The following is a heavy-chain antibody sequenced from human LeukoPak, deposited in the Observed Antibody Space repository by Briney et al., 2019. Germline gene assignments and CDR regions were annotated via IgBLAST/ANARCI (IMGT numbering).Heavy chain of an antibody. D-gene: IGHD5-18*01. Sequence: GGSLRLSCAASGFTFSSYAMHWVRQAPGKGLEWVSVIYSGGSTYYADSVKGRFTISRDNSKNTLYLQMNSLRAEDTAVYYCAREDTAMVTGAFDIWGQGTMVTVSS. CDR2: IYSGGST. CDR1: GFTFSSYA. J-gene: IGHJ3*02. V-gene: IGHV3-53*01. CDR3: AREDTAMVTGAFDI.